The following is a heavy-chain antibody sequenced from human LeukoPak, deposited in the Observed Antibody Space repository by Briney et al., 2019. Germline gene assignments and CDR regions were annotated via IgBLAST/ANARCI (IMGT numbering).Heavy chain of an antibody. Sequence: GGSLRLSCAASGFTFSSYGMHWVRQAPGKGLEWVAVISYDGSNKYYADSVKGRFTISRDNSKNTLYLQMNSLRAEDTAVYYCAKDGARHCSSTSCSPDYWGQGTLVTVSS. CDR2: ISYDGSNK. V-gene: IGHV3-30*18. J-gene: IGHJ4*02. D-gene: IGHD2-2*01. CDR1: GFTFSSYG. CDR3: AKDGARHCSSTSCSPDY.